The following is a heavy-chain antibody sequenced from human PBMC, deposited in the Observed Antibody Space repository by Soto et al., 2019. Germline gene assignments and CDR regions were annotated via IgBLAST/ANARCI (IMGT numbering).Heavy chain of an antibody. V-gene: IGHV3-66*01. Sequence: EVQVVESGGDLVQPGGSLRLSCAASGFNVNSDYMNWVCQAPGKGLEWVSVIYSDGSTYYADSVKGRFSISRDNSKNMLNLEMSSLRAEDTAVYYCARDPGLRNGMSAWGQGTTVTVSS. J-gene: IGHJ6*02. CDR3: ARDPGLRNGMSA. CDR1: GFNVNSDY. CDR2: IYSDGST.